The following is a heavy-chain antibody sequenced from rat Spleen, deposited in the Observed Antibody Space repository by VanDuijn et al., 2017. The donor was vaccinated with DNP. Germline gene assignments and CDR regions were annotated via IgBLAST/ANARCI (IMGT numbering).Heavy chain of an antibody. Sequence: EVQLQESGPGLVKPSQSLSLTCSVTGYSITSNYWGWIRKFPGNKMEWIGHIRNSGSTTYNPSLKSRISITRDTSKNQFFLHLNSVTTEDTATYYCARGVYATYYFRNWYFDFWGPGTMVAVSS. CDR3: ARGVYATYYFRNWYFDF. D-gene: IGHD1-6*01. CDR1: GYSITSNY. V-gene: IGHV3-1*01. J-gene: IGHJ1*01. CDR2: IRNSGST.